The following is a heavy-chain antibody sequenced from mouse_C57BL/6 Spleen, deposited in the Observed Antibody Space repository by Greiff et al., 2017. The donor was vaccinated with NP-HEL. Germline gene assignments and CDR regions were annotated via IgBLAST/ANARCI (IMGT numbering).Heavy chain of an antibody. D-gene: IGHD2-1*01. CDR1: GYTFTSYW. CDR3: ARYDLLWDY. CDR2: IYPSDSET. J-gene: IGHJ2*01. Sequence: QVQLQQPGAELVRPGSSVKLSCKASGYTFTSYWMDWVKQRPGQGLEWIGNIYPSDSETHYNQKFKDKATLTVDKSSSTAYMQLSSLTSEDSAVYYCARYDLLWDYWGQGTTLTVSS. V-gene: IGHV1-61*01.